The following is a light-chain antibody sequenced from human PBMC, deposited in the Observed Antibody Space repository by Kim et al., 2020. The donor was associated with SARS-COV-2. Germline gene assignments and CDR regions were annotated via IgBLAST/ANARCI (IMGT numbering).Light chain of an antibody. CDR1: QGVSSY. J-gene: IGKJ4*01. V-gene: IGKV3-11*01. CDR2: DAS. Sequence: PGERATLSCRASQGVSSYLAWYQQKPGQAPRLLIYDASNRATGIPARFSGSGSGTDFTLTISSLEPEDFAVYYCQQRSNWPLTFGGGTKVDIK. CDR3: QQRSNWPLT.